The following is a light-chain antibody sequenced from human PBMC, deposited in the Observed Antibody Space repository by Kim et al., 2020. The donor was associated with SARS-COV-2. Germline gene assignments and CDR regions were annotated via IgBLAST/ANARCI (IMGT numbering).Light chain of an antibody. CDR1: SLANNY. Sequence: SYELTQPPSVSVSPGQTASVTCSGASLANNYVYWYHQKPGQSPVLVIYRDSKRPSGIPGRFSGSNSGNTATLTISGTQAMDEGDYYCQAWDSRGGYVFGT. V-gene: IGLV3-1*01. CDR3: QAWDSRGGYV. CDR2: RDS. J-gene: IGLJ1*01.